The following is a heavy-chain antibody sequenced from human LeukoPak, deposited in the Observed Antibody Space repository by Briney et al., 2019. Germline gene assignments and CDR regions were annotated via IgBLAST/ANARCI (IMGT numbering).Heavy chain of an antibody. J-gene: IGHJ4*02. CDR2: IYYSGST. CDR1: GGSISSYY. D-gene: IGHD2-21*01. CDR3: ASSQGYCGGDCFDY. V-gene: IGHV4-59*01. Sequence: PSETLSLTCTVSGGSISSYYWSWIRQPPGKGLEWIGYIYYSGSTNYNPSLKSRVTISVDTSKNQFSLKLSSVTAADTAVYYCASSQGYCGGDCFDYWGQGTLVTVSS.